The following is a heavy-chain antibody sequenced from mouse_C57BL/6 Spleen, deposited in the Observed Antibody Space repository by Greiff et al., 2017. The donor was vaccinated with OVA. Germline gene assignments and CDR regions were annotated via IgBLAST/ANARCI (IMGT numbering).Heavy chain of an antibody. J-gene: IGHJ4*01. CDR3: TRRRRGYAMDY. D-gene: IGHD2-12*01. CDR1: GYTFTSYW. Sequence: VQLQQSGAELVMPGASVKLSCKASGYTFTSYWMHWVKQRPGQGLEWIGEIDPTDSNTYYNQKFKGKSTLTVDKSSSTAYMQLSSLTSEDSAVYDRTRRRRGYAMDYWGQGTSVTVSS. CDR2: IDPTDSNT. V-gene: IGHV1-69*01.